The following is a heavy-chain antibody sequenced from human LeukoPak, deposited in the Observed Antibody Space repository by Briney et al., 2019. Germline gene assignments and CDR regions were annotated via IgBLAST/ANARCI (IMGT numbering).Heavy chain of an antibody. CDR2: IYSGGST. D-gene: IGHD5-24*01. Sequence: PGGSLRLSCAASGFTVSSNYMSWVRQAPGKGLEWVSVIYSGGSTYYADSVKGRLTISRDNSKNTLYLQMNSLRAEDTAVYYCARVRDGYNFDYWGQGTLVTVSS. V-gene: IGHV3-66*02. CDR3: ARVRDGYNFDY. CDR1: GFTVSSNY. J-gene: IGHJ4*02.